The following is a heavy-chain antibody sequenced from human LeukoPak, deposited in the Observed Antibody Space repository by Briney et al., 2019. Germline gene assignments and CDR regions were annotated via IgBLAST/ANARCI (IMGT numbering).Heavy chain of an antibody. CDR3: PGDKARTSVVVPAAIYP. CDR1: GFTFSSYA. Sequence: PGGSLRLSCAASGFTFSSYAMHWVRQAPGKGLEWVAVISYDGSNKYYADSVKGRFTISRDNSKNTLYLQMNSLRAEDTAVYYCPGDKARTSVVVPAAIYPWGQGTLVTVSS. V-gene: IGHV3-30-3*01. J-gene: IGHJ5*02. D-gene: IGHD2-2*02. CDR2: ISYDGSNK.